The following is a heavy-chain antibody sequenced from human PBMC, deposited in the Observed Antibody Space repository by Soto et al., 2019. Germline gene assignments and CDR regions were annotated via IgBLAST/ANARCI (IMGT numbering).Heavy chain of an antibody. CDR3: ARGTSDLYYYYGMDV. V-gene: IGHV3-30-3*01. CDR1: GLTFSSYA. Sequence: GGSLRLSCAASGLTFSSYAMHGVRQAPGKGLEWVAVISYDGSNKYYADSVKGRFTISRDNSKNTLYLQMNSLRAEDTAVYYCARGTSDLYYYYGMDVWGQGTTVTVSS. D-gene: IGHD1-7*01. CDR2: ISYDGSNK. J-gene: IGHJ6*02.